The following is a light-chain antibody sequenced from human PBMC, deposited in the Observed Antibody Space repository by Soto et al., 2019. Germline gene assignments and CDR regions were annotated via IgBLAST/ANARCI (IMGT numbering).Light chain of an antibody. CDR2: GAV. CDR1: QNINIY. Sequence: DIQMTQSPSSLSASVGDTVTISCRASQNINIYINWYQQKSGEAPKLLIYGAVSLQSGVPSRFSGGGSGTDFTLTISSLQPEDFASYYCQQSYRPPRTFCQGTKLEIK. CDR3: QQSYRPPRT. J-gene: IGKJ2*01. V-gene: IGKV1-39*01.